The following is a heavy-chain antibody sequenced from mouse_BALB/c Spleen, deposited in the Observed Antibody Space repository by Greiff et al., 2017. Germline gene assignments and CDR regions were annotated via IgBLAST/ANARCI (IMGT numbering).Heavy chain of an antibody. J-gene: IGHJ2*01. CDR2: ISSGSSTI. CDR1: GFTFSSFG. D-gene: IGHD1-2*01. CDR3: ARGTTAFFDY. Sequence: VQLKESGGGLVQPGGSRKLSCAASGFTFSSFGMHWVRQAPEKGLEWVAYISSGSSTIYYADTVMGRFTISRDNPKNTLFLQMTSLRSEDTAMYYCARGTTAFFDYWGQGTTLTVSS. V-gene: IGHV5-17*02.